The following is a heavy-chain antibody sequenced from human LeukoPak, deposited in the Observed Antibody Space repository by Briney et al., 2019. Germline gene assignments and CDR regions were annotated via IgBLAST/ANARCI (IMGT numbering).Heavy chain of an antibody. Sequence: GGSLRLSCAASGFIFSSYSMNWVRQAPGKGLEWGSYISGSSSSTIYYADSVKGRFTISRDNGKNTLYLQMNSLRAEDTAVYYCARGSTYYDSSGQVPFDYWGQGTLVTVSS. CDR1: GFIFSSYS. D-gene: IGHD3-22*01. J-gene: IGHJ4*02. V-gene: IGHV3-48*01. CDR2: ISGSSSSTI. CDR3: ARGSTYYDSSGQVPFDY.